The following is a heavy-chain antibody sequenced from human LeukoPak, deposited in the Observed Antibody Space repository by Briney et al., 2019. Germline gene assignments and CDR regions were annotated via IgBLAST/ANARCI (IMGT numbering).Heavy chain of an antibody. CDR2: IRGKAYGETT. D-gene: IGHD3-16*01. CDR1: GFTFGDYA. Sequence: PGGSLRLSCTVSGFTFGDYAMSWIRQAPGKGLEWVGFIRGKAYGETTDYAASVKGRFIISRDEFDSIVYLQMNSLKSEDTAVYYCARGSDSNFGARDGFDYWGQGTLVTVSS. J-gene: IGHJ4*02. V-gene: IGHV3-49*03. CDR3: ARGSDSNFGARDGFDY.